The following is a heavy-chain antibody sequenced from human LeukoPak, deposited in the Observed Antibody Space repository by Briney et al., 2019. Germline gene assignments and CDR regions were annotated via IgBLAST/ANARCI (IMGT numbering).Heavy chain of an antibody. Sequence: GGSLRLSCAASGFAFNNYWMHWVRQAPGKGLVWVSRINSDGSSTIYADSVKGRFTISRDNAKNTLYLQMNSLRAEDTAVYYCTTDLWELLYYYGMDVWGQGTTVTVSS. CDR3: TTDLWELLYYYGMDV. CDR1: GFAFNNYW. D-gene: IGHD1-26*01. V-gene: IGHV3-74*01. CDR2: INSDGSST. J-gene: IGHJ6*02.